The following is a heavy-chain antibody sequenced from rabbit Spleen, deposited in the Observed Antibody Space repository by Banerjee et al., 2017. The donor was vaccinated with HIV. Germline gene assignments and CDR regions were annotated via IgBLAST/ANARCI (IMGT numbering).Heavy chain of an antibody. J-gene: IGHJ6*01. V-gene: IGHV1S45*01. CDR1: RFSFSDRDV. CDR3: ARDLPDVIGWNFAL. D-gene: IGHD1-1*01. CDR2: IDTGSSGFT. Sequence: QEQLVESGGGLVQPEGSLTLTCKASRFSFSDRDVMCWVRQAPGKGLEWMACIDTGSSGFTYYASWAKGRFAISKTSSTTVTLQMTDLTAADTATYFCARDLPDVIGWNFALWGPGTLVTVS.